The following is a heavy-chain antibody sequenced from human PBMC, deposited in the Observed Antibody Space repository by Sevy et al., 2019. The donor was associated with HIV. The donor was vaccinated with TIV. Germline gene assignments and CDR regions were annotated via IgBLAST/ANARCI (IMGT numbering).Heavy chain of an antibody. D-gene: IGHD6-6*01. CDR1: GGSISSGDYY. CDR3: AREGSSFDAFDI. V-gene: IGHV4-30-4*01. CDR2: IYYSGST. J-gene: IGHJ3*02. Sequence: SETLSLTCTVSGGSISSGDYYWSWIRQPPGKGLEWIGYIYYSGSTYYNPSLKSRVTISVDTSKNQFSLKLSSVTAADTAMYYCAREGSSFDAFDIWGQGTMVTVSS.